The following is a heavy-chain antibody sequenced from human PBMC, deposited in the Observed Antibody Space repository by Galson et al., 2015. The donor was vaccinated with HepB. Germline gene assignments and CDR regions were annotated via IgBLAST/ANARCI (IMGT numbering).Heavy chain of an antibody. D-gene: IGHD1-26*01. J-gene: IGHJ4*02. V-gene: IGHV6-1*01. CDR3: ARGDSGFDS. CDR1: GDSVSGYSAA. Sequence: CAIFGDSVSGYSAAWNWIKQSPPRGLEWLGRTYYRTKWYNDYAVSVESRITINSNTSKNQFSLHLNSVTPADTAVYYCARGDSGFDSWGQGTLVTVSS. CDR2: TYYRTKWYN.